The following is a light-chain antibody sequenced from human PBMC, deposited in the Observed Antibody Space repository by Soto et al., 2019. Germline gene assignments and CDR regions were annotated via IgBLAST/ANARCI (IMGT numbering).Light chain of an antibody. CDR2: NAS. CDR1: ESVSNS. J-gene: IGKJ4*01. V-gene: IGKV3-11*01. CDR3: QQRAGWPPALT. Sequence: ETVLTQSPSTLALSPGERASLSCRASESVSNSLAWYQHKPGQAPRLLIYNASNRATGIPARFSGSGSGTDFTLTISSLEPEDFAVYFCQQRAGWPPALTFGGGTKVDI.